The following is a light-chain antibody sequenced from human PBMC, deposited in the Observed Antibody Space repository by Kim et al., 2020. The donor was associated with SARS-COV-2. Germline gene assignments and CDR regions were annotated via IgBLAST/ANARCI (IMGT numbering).Light chain of an antibody. V-gene: IGKV3-20*01. CDR1: QSVRSNK. Sequence: PGERVTLSCRASQSVRSNKLAWYQQKPGQTPRLLRYDASSRATGIPDRFSGSGSGTDFTLTISRLEPEDFAVYYCQQFAGSPLYSFGQGTKLEIK. CDR3: QQFAGSPLYS. CDR2: DAS. J-gene: IGKJ2*03.